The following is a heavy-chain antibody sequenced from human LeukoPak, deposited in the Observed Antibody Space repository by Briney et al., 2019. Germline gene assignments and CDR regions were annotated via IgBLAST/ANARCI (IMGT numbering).Heavy chain of an antibody. CDR1: GFTFSSYA. V-gene: IGHV3-30*04. CDR3: AREKVVVIEEDAFDI. Sequence: GSLRLSCAASGFTFSSYAMHWVRQAPGKGLEWVAVISYDGSNKYYADSVKGRFTISRDNSKNTLYLQMNSLRAEDTAVYYCAREKVVVIEEDAFDIWGQGTMVTVSS. J-gene: IGHJ3*02. CDR2: ISYDGSNK. D-gene: IGHD3-22*01.